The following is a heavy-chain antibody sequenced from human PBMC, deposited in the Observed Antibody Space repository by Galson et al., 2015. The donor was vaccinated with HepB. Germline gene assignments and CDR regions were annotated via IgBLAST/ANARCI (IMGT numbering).Heavy chain of an antibody. V-gene: IGHV3-23*01. D-gene: IGHD6-6*01. CDR2: ISGSGGST. CDR1: GFTFSSYA. J-gene: IGHJ4*02. Sequence: SLRLSCAASGFTFSSYAMSWVRQAPGKGLEWVSAISGSGGSTYYADSVKGRFTISRDNSKNTLYLQMNSLRAEDTAVYYCAKGEYSSSSRFLYYFDYWGQGTLVTVSS. CDR3: AKGEYSSSSRFLYYFDY.